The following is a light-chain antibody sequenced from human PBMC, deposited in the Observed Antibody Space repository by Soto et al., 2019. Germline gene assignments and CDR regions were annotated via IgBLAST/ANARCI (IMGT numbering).Light chain of an antibody. V-gene: IGKV3-20*01. CDR1: QSVISTY. Sequence: EIVLTQSPGTLSLSPGERATLSCRASQSVISTYLAWYQQKPGQAPRLLIYGASSRATGIPDRFSGSGSGTDFTLTISRLEPEDVATYYCQNYNSAPLTFGGGTKVEIK. CDR2: GAS. CDR3: QNYNSAPLT. J-gene: IGKJ4*01.